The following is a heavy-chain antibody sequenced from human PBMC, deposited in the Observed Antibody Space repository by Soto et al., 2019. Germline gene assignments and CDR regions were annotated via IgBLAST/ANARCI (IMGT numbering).Heavy chain of an antibody. J-gene: IGHJ2*01. CDR2: IWYDGSHE. D-gene: IGHD3-22*01. V-gene: IGHV3-33*01. CDR1: GFIFSNYG. Sequence: QVQLVESGGGVVQPGRSLRLSCAASGFIFSNYGMHWVRQAPGKGLEWVAVIWYDGSHESYADSVKGRFTISRDNFKNTLFLQINSLRDEDTAVYYCARDRYSYDSRAYQGVDWYFDLWGRGTLVTVSS. CDR3: ARDRYSYDSRAYQGVDWYFDL.